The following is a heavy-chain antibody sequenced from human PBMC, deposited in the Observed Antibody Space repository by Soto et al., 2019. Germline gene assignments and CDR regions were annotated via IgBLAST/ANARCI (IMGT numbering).Heavy chain of an antibody. V-gene: IGHV1-58*01. D-gene: IGHD3-10*01. CDR3: AAGMHYYGSRSPWAYGMDV. Sequence: QMQLVQSGPEVKKPGTSVKVSCKASGFTFTSSAVQWVRQARGQRLEWIGWIVVGSGNTNYAQKFQERVTITRDMSTSTAYMELSSLRSEDTAVYYCAAGMHYYGSRSPWAYGMDVWGQGTTVTVSS. CDR2: IVVGSGNT. CDR1: GFTFTSSA. J-gene: IGHJ6*02.